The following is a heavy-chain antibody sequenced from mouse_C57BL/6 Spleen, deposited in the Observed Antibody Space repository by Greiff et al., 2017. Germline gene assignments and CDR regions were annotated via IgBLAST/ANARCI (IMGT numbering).Heavy chain of an antibody. CDR2: IYPGDGDT. CDR3: ARVYYGSSPYYYAMDY. D-gene: IGHD1-1*01. CDR1: GYAFSSSW. J-gene: IGHJ4*01. Sequence: VQLQESGPELVKPGASVKISCKASGYAFSSSWMNWVKQRPGKGLEWIGRIYPGDGDTNYNGKFKGKATLTADKSSSTAYMQLSSLTSEDSAVDFCARVYYGSSPYYYAMDYWGQGTSVTVSS. V-gene: IGHV1-82*01.